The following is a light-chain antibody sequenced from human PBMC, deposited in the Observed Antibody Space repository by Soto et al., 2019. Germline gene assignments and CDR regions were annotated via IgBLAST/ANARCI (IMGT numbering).Light chain of an antibody. CDR3: SSFTISRNTVI. CDR2: EGS. V-gene: IGLV2-14*02. Sequence: QSALTQPASVSGSPGQSITISCSGTSSDVGSYMLVSWYQQHPGKAPKLKIYEGSKRPSGVSNRFSGSKSGNTASLTISGLQAEDEADYYCSSFTISRNTVIFGGGTKLTVL. J-gene: IGLJ2*01. CDR1: SSDVGSYML.